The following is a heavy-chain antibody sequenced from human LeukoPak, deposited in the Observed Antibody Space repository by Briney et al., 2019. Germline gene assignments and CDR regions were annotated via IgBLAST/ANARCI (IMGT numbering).Heavy chain of an antibody. V-gene: IGHV1-18*01. J-gene: IGHJ4*02. CDR2: ISTYNTNT. D-gene: IGHD3-10*01. CDR1: GYTFTSYG. CDR3: ARRSRSGLRDY. Sequence: ASVKVSCKASGYTFTSYGITWVGQAPGQGLEWMGWISTYNTNTNHAQNLQGRVTMTTDTSTSTAYMELRSLRSDDTAIYYCARRSRSGLRDYWGQGTLVTVSS.